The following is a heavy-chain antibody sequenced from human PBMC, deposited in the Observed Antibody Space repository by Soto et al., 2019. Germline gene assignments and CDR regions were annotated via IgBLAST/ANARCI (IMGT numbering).Heavy chain of an antibody. J-gene: IGHJ4*02. CDR1: GFSLRSLGMA. CDR3: ARRYDSSFDF. CDR2: IYWDDEG. V-gene: IGHV2-5*02. Sequence: QITLKESGPTLLKPTQTLTLTCTFSGFSLRSLGMAVGWIRQPPGRALEWVALIYWDDEGRYSPSLQSRLTTTKDTSKNLVVLTMTTMDPVDTATYYCARRYDSSFDFWGQGIPVTVSS. D-gene: IGHD6-6*01.